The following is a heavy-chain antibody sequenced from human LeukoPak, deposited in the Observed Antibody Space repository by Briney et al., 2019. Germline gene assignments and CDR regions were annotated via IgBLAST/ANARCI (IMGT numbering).Heavy chain of an antibody. J-gene: IGHJ4*02. D-gene: IGHD1-26*01. CDR3: AKDLGRYRNNFFDY. CDR2: ISGSGGGT. CDR1: GFTFSSIA. Sequence: GGSLRLSCAASGFTFSSIAMSWVRQAPDKGLEWVSTISGSGGGTYYADSVKGRFTISRDDSKNTLYLQMYSRRAGDTAVYYCAKDLGRYRNNFFDYWGQGNLVTVSS. V-gene: IGHV3-23*01.